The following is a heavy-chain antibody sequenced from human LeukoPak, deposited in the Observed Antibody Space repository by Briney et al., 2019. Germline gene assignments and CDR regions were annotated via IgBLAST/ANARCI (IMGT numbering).Heavy chain of an antibody. CDR2: ISYDGSNK. D-gene: IGHD1-26*01. CDR1: GFTFSSYG. J-gene: IGHJ4*02. V-gene: IGHV3-30*18. CDR3: AKDRWTGSYQGGDY. Sequence: GGSLRLSCAASGFTFSSYGMHWVRQAPGKGLEWVAVISYDGSNKYYADSVKGRFTISRDNSKNTLYLQMNSLRVEDTGVFYCAKDRWTGSYQGGDYWGQGTLVTVSS.